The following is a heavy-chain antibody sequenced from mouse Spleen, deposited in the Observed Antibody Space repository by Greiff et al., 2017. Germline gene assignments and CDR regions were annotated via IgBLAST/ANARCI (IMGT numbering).Heavy chain of an antibody. Sequence: EVQLQESGPELVKPGASVKISCKASGYSFTDYNMNWVKQSNGKSLEWIGVINPNYGTTSYNQKFKGKATLTVDQSSSTAYMQLNSLTSEDSAVYYCAREGGYYGSSYPYYFDYWGQGTTLTVSS. V-gene: IGHV1-39*01. CDR1: GYSFTDYN. CDR2: INPNYGTT. J-gene: IGHJ2*01. CDR3: AREGGYYGSSYPYYFDY. D-gene: IGHD1-1*01.